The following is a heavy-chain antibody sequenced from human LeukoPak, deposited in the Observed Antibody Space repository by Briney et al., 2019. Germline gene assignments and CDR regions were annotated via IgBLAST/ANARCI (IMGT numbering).Heavy chain of an antibody. CDR3: ARDETYSSDWQSNHYYYYMDV. D-gene: IGHD6-19*01. V-gene: IGHV4-39*07. Sequence: SETLSLTCTVSGGSISSSSYYWGWIRQPPGKGLEWIGSIYYSGSTYYNPSLKSRVTISVDTSKNQFSLKLSSVTATDTAVYYCARDETYSSDWQSNHYYYYMDVWGKGTTVTVSS. CDR1: GGSISSSSYY. J-gene: IGHJ6*03. CDR2: IYYSGST.